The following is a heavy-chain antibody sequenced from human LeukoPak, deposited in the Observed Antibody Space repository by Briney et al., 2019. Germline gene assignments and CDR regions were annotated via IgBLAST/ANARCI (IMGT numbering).Heavy chain of an antibody. V-gene: IGHV3-30*18. CDR3: AKSPYYYDSRGYKSPYFDY. D-gene: IGHD3-22*01. CDR2: ISYDGSNK. CDR1: GFTFSSHG. Sequence: GGSLRLSCAASGFTFSSHGMHWVRQVPGKGLEWVAVISYDGSNKYYADSVKGRFTISRDNSKNTLYLQINSLRAEDTAVYYCAKSPYYYDSRGYKSPYFDYWGQGTLVTVSS. J-gene: IGHJ4*02.